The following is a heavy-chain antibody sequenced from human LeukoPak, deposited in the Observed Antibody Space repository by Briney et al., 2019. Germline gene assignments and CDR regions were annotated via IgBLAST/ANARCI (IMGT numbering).Heavy chain of an antibody. CDR1: GGSFSGYY. D-gene: IGHD3-22*01. CDR2: INHSGRT. J-gene: IGHJ4*02. Sequence: SETLSLTCAVYGGSFSGYYWSWIRQPPGKGLEWIGEINHSGRTNYNPSLKSRVTISVDTSKNQFSLRLSSVTAADTAVYYCARDESSGFDYWGQGTLVTVSS. CDR3: ARDESSGFDY. V-gene: IGHV4-34*01.